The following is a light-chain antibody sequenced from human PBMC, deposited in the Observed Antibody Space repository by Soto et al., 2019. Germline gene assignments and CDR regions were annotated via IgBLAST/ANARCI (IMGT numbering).Light chain of an antibody. Sequence: DIVMTQTPLSSPVTLGQPASIFCTSSQSLVHTDGITYLSWLHQRPGQPPRFLINRVSERFSGVPDRFSGSGAGTSFTLKISTVEPEDAGIYYCMQNTLFPFTFGPGTKLDV. CDR2: RVS. CDR1: QSLVHTDGITY. CDR3: MQNTLFPFT. J-gene: IGKJ3*01. V-gene: IGKV2-24*01.